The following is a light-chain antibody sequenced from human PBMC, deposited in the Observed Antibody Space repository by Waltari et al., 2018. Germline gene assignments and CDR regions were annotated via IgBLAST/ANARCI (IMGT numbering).Light chain of an antibody. CDR2: DVT. V-gene: IGLV2-14*01. J-gene: IGLJ3*02. CDR3: SSYTTSGTWV. Sequence: QSALTQPASVSGSPGQSITISCTGTSSDIGTYNYVSWYQQPPGKAPKLMIYDVTERPSGVSNRFSGSKSGNTASLTISGLQAEDEADYYCSSYTTSGTWVFGGGTKLTVL. CDR1: SSDIGTYNY.